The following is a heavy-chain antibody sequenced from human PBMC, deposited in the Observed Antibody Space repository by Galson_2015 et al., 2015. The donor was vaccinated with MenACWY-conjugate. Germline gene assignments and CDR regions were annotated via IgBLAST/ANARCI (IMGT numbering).Heavy chain of an antibody. D-gene: IGHD7-27*01. CDR3: ARLPTWGSSFGYFDY. CDR2: IRDTGSL. V-gene: IGHV4-59*08. J-gene: IGHJ4*02. CDR1: GASISIPH. Sequence: SGTLSLTCTVSGASISIPHWSWFRQPPGKGLEWIAYIRDTGSLKVNPSLKTRVTMSAKKSNTQFSLRLISVTAADTAVYYCARLPTWGSSFGYFDYWGQGILVAVSS.